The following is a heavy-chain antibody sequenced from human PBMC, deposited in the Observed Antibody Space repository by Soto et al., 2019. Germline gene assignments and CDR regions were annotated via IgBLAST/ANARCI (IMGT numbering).Heavy chain of an antibody. CDR3: AKDRRDRSAFEI. V-gene: IGHV3-9*01. CDR2: ISCNSGSI. J-gene: IGHJ3*02. CDR1: GFTFGDNG. Sequence: SLRPSCAHPGFTFGDNGMHWVREAPGKGLEWVSGISCNSGSIGYADSVEGRFTISRDNAKNSLDLQMNSLRAEDPALYSCAKDRRDRSAFEIWGQGTMLTVS.